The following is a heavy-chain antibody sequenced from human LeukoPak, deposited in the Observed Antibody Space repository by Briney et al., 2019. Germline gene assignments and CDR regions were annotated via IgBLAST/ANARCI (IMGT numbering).Heavy chain of an antibody. CDR1: GYTFTGYF. CDR3: ARAAPAAPRYFDY. D-gene: IGHD2-2*01. V-gene: IGHV1-2*02. Sequence: ASVKVSCKASGYTFTGYFMHWVRQAPGQGLEWMGWIDPNSGGTNSAQKFQGRVTMTRDTSIGTAYMDLSRLRSDDTAVYYCARAAPAAPRYFDYWGQGTLVTVSS. J-gene: IGHJ4*02. CDR2: IDPNSGGT.